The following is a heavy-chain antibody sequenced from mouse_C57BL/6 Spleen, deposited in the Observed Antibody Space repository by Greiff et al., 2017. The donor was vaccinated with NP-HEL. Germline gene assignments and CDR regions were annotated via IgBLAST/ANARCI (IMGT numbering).Heavy chain of an antibody. Sequence: QVHVKQSGPGLVQPSQSLSITCTVSGFSLTSYGVHWVRQPPGKGLEWLGVLWRGGSPAYNAAFITRLSFSKDNSKSQVFFKMNSLQADDTAIYYCAKNKDYSNYDAMDYWGQGTSVTVSS. CDR3: AKNKDYSNYDAMDY. V-gene: IGHV2-4*01. J-gene: IGHJ4*01. D-gene: IGHD2-5*01. CDR2: LWRGGSP. CDR1: GFSLTSYG.